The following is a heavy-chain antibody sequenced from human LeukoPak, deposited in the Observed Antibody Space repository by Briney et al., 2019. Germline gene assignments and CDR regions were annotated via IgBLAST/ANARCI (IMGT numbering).Heavy chain of an antibody. J-gene: IGHJ6*02. CDR2: ISAYNGNT. Sequence: ASVKVSCKASGYTFTSYGTSWVGQAPGQGREWMGWISAYNGNTNYAQKLQGRVTMTTDTSTSTAYMELRSLRSDDTAVYYCARTRYCSSTSCYDYGMDVWGQGTTVTVSS. CDR1: GYTFTSYG. V-gene: IGHV1-18*01. CDR3: ARTRYCSSTSCYDYGMDV. D-gene: IGHD2-2*01.